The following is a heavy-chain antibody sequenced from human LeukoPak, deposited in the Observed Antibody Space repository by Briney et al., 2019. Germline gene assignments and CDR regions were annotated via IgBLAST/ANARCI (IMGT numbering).Heavy chain of an antibody. CDR3: ARDKARWLQFDY. Sequence: AASVKVSCKASGYTFTGYYMHWVRQAPGQGLEWMGWINPNSGGTNYAQKFQGRVTMTRDTSISTAHMELSRLRSDDTAVYYCARDKARWLQFDYWGQGTLVTVSS. J-gene: IGHJ4*02. CDR1: GYTFTGYY. D-gene: IGHD5-24*01. V-gene: IGHV1-2*02. CDR2: INPNSGGT.